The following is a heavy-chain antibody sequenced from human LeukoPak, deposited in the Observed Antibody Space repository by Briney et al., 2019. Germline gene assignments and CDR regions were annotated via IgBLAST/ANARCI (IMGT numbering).Heavy chain of an antibody. CDR2: ISSSSSYI. V-gene: IGHV3-21*01. CDR1: GFTFSSYS. CDR3: ARATVTTIPLHYYGMDV. D-gene: IGHD4-17*01. J-gene: IGHJ6*04. Sequence: PGGSLRLSCAASGFTFSSYSMNWVRQAPGKGLEWVSSISSSSSYIYYADSVKGRFTISRDNAKNSLYLQMNRLRAEDTAVYYCARATVTTIPLHYYGMDVWGKGTTVTVSS.